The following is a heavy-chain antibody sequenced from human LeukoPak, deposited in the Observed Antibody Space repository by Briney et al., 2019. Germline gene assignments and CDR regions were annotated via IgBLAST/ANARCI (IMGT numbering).Heavy chain of an antibody. Sequence: GASLRLSCAASGFTFSSYEMNWVRQAPGKGLEWVSYISSSGSTIYYADSVKGRFTISRDNAKNSLYLQMNSLRAEDTAVYYCARDQETTAYYYYGMDVWGQGTTVTVSS. J-gene: IGHJ6*02. CDR1: GFTFSSYE. D-gene: IGHD1-1*01. CDR3: ARDQETTAYYYYGMDV. CDR2: ISSSGSTI. V-gene: IGHV3-48*03.